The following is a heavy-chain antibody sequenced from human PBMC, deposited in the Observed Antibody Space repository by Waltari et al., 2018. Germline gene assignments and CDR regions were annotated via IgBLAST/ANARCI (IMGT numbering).Heavy chain of an antibody. CDR2: INHSGST. D-gene: IGHD5-12*01. CDR1: GGSFSGYY. V-gene: IGHV4-34*01. J-gene: IGHJ3*02. CDR3: ARGARKRGYSGYRLDAFDI. Sequence: QVQLQQWGAGLLKPSETLSLTCAVYGGSFSGYYWSWIRQPPGKGLEWIGEINHSGSTNYNPSLKSRVTISVDTSKNQFSLKLSSVTAADTAVYYCARGARKRGYSGYRLDAFDIWGQGTMVTVSS.